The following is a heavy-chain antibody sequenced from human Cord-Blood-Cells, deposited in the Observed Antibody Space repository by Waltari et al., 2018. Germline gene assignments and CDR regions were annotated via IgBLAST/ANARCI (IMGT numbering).Heavy chain of an antibody. CDR1: GFPLISSA. D-gene: IGHD6-13*01. J-gene: IGHJ4*02. V-gene: IGHV3-30-3*01. Sequence: QVQLVESGGGVVQPGRSLRLSCAASGFPLISSAMHWVPQAPGKGLEWVAVISYDGSNKYYADSVKGRFTISRDNSKNTLYLQMNSLRAEDTAVYYCARVHSSSWYYFDYWGQGTLVTVSS. CDR3: ARVHSSSWYYFDY. CDR2: ISYDGSNK.